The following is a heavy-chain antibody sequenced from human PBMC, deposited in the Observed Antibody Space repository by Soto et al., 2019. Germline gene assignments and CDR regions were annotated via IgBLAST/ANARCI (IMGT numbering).Heavy chain of an antibody. D-gene: IGHD3-3*02. CDR3: ARPSLAIRKNNWFDP. V-gene: IGHV4-39*01. CDR1: GDSIISSDFY. Sequence: PSETLSLTCTVSGDSIISSDFYWGWVRQPPGKGLEWIGSIFYLGSSYYNPSLKSRVTMSVDTSKNQFSLRLRSVTAADTALYFCARPSLAIRKNNWFDPWGQGNMVTVSS. CDR2: IFYLGSS. J-gene: IGHJ5*02.